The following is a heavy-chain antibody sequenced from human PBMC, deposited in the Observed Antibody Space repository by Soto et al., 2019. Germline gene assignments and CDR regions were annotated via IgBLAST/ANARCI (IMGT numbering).Heavy chain of an antibody. V-gene: IGHV3-33*03. CDR2: ITKDGSSK. Sequence: QVQLVESGGGVVQPGRSLTVSCEASGFTFSSYGMHWVGQAPGKGLDWVAVITKDGSSKYYADSVKGRFTISRDNSRNILSLQMNTLRAEDTALYYCVRDDDGPQNGRDVWGQGTTVAVSS. D-gene: IGHD3-3*01. CDR1: GFTFSSYG. CDR3: VRDDDGPQNGRDV. J-gene: IGHJ6*02.